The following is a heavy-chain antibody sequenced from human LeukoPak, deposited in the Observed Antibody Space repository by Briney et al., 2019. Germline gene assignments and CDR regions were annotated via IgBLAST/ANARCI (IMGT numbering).Heavy chain of an antibody. CDR2: IYHSGST. CDR1: GYSISSGYY. Sequence: SETLSLTCAVSGYSISSGYYWGWIRQPPGKGLEWIGSIYHSGSTYYNPSLKSRVTISVDTSKNQFSLKLSSVTAADTAVYYCARQGSRGRIVGYFQHWGQGTLVTVSS. D-gene: IGHD1-26*01. CDR3: ARQGSRGRIVGYFQH. V-gene: IGHV4-38-2*01. J-gene: IGHJ1*01.